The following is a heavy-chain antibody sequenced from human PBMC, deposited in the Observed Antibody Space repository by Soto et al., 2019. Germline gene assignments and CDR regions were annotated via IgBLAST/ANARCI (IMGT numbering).Heavy chain of an antibody. J-gene: IGHJ4*02. CDR1: GDSISSYY. D-gene: IGHD2-2*01. Sequence: QVQLHESGPRLVKPSETLSLTCTVSGDSISSYYWSWIRQPPGKGLEWIGYIYYSGNTNYNPSLKNRLAISIDSSKNQFSLRLTSVPAGDTAVYYCSRGGSRWGGTMSTEDYWGQGILVTVSS. CDR3: SRGGSRWGGTMSTEDY. CDR2: IYYSGNT. V-gene: IGHV4-59*01.